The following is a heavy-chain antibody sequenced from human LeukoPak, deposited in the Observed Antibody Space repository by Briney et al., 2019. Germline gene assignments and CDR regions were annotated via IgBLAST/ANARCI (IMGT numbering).Heavy chain of an antibody. J-gene: IGHJ6*02. CDR2: INHSGST. CDR1: GGSISSSSYY. CDR3: ARKGGSFYYYYYYGMDV. Sequence: SETLSLTCTVSGGSISSSSYYWSWIRQPPGKGLEWIGEINHSGSTNYNPSLKSRVTISVDTSKNQFSLKLSSVTAADTAVYYCARKGGSFYYYYYYGMDVWGQGTTVTVSS. V-gene: IGHV4-39*07. D-gene: IGHD1-26*01.